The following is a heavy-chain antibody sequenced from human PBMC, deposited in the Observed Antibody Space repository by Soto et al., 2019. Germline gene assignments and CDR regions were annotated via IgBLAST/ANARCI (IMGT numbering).Heavy chain of an antibody. CDR2: IHGSGTST. Sequence: ERVSAIHGSGTSTYYEGSVNGXXTISRDNSKNTLYMQMNSLRVEDTAVYYCAKLGSSSSVSPSLVLLDYSGQGALDTGSS. D-gene: IGHD6-6*01. V-gene: IGHV3-23*01. J-gene: IGHJ4*02. CDR3: AKLGSSSSVSPSLVLLDY.